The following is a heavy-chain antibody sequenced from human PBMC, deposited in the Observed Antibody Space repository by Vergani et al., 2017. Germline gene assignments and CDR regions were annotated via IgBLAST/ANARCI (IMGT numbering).Heavy chain of an antibody. CDR2: IYYSGST. CDR1: GGSISSYY. D-gene: IGHD1-14*01. V-gene: IGHV4-59*01. CDR3: ARLRGTNYYYYGMDV. J-gene: IGHJ6*02. Sequence: QVQLQESGPGLVKPSETLSLTCTVSGGSISSYYWSWIRHPPGKGLEWIGYIYYSGSTNYNPSLKSRVTISVDTSKNQFSLKLSSVTAADTAVYYCARLRGTNYYYYGMDVWGQGTTVTVSS.